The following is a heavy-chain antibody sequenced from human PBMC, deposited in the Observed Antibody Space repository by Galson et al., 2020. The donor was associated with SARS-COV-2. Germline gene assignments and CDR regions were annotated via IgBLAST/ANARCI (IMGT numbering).Heavy chain of an antibody. CDR1: GFTFSFAW. Sequence: GESLKISCAASGFTFSFAWMSWVRQAPGKGLEWVGRIKSKNNGGTIDYSAPVKGRYTISRDDSKNTLYLEMNSLKTEDTAVYYCTTDRGTSCGGDCHETHWGQGTLVTVSS. CDR3: TTDRGTSCGGDCHETH. V-gene: IGHV3-15*01. D-gene: IGHD2-21*02. J-gene: IGHJ4*02. CDR2: IKSKNNGGTI.